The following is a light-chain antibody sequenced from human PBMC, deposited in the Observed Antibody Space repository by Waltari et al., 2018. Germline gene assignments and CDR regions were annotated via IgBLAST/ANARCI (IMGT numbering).Light chain of an antibody. V-gene: IGLV1-44*01. CDR2: SND. Sequence: QSVLTQSPSASGAPGQRVTISCSGSNSNIGSSTVYWYQQVPGTAPRLLIYSNDQRPSGVPDRFSGSKSGTSASLAISGLQSEDEADYYCATWDARLTGMLFGGGTKVTVL. J-gene: IGLJ2*01. CDR1: NSNIGSST. CDR3: ATWDARLTGML.